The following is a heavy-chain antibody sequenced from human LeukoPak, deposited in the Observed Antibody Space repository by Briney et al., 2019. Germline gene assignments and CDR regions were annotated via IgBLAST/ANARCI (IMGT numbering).Heavy chain of an antibody. CDR2: IKQDGSEK. Sequence: GSLRLSCAASGFTFSSYWMSWVRQAPGKGLEWVANIKQDGSEKYYVDSVKGRFTISRDNAKNSLYLQMNSLRAEDTAVYYCARSRRAAAGIGGYWGQGTLVTVSS. J-gene: IGHJ4*02. D-gene: IGHD6-13*01. V-gene: IGHV3-7*01. CDR1: GFTFSSYW. CDR3: ARSRRAAAGIGGY.